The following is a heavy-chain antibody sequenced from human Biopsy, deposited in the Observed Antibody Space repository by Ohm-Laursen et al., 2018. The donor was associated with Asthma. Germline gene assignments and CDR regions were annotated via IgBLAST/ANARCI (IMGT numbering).Heavy chain of an antibody. D-gene: IGHD3-16*02. CDR3: ARGGSGDLWGTYRYPWDY. CDR2: ILGNGVTT. CDR1: GFPFSTYA. V-gene: IGHV3-48*04. J-gene: IGHJ4*02. Sequence: LSLTCAASGFPFSTYAMSWARQAPGRGLEWVSSILGNGVTTYYEDSAKGRFTISRDNAKNSLFLQMNSLSAEDTAVYYCARGGSGDLWGTYRYPWDYWGQGTLVTVSS.